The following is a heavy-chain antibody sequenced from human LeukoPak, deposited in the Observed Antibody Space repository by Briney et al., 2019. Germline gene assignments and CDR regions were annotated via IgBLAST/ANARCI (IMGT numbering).Heavy chain of an antibody. V-gene: IGHV3-21*01. Sequence: PGGSLRLSCAASGFTFSSYGMSWVRQAPGKGLEWVSSISSSSSYIYYADSMKGRFTISRDNAKKSLYLQMNSLRVEDTAAYYCARGATTTRYGRFDPWGQGTLVTVSS. D-gene: IGHD4-17*01. CDR1: GFTFSSYG. CDR3: ARGATTTRYGRFDP. J-gene: IGHJ5*02. CDR2: ISSSSSYI.